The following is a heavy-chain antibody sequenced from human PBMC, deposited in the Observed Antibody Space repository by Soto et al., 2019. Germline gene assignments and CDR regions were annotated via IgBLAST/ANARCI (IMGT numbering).Heavy chain of an antibody. CDR2: INSDGSTI. CDR3: ARDRGLPDSFDI. Sequence: GGSLRLSCAASGFTFSSYAMSWVRQAPGKGLVWVSHINSDGSTIVYADSVKGRFTISRDNAKNTLYLQMNSLRVEDTAVYFCARDRGLPDSFDIWGQGTMVTVSS. J-gene: IGHJ3*02. D-gene: IGHD3-10*01. V-gene: IGHV3-74*01. CDR1: GFTFSSYA.